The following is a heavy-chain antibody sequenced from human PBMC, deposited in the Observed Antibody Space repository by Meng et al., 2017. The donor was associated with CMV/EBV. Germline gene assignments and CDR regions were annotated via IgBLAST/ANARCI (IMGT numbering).Heavy chain of an antibody. CDR1: GYSFTSYW. D-gene: IGHD6-13*01. Sequence: GGSLRLSCKGSGYSFTSYWIGCVRQMPGKGLEWMGIIYPGDSDTRYSPSFQGQVTISADKSIITAYLQWSSLKASDTAMYYCARTASYSSSWPNWFDPWGQGTLVTVSS. CDR3: ARTASYSSSWPNWFDP. V-gene: IGHV5-51*01. J-gene: IGHJ5*02. CDR2: IYPGDSDT.